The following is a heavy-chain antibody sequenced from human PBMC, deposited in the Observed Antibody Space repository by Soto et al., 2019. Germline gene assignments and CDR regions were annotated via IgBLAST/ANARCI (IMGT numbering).Heavy chain of an antibody. CDR2: IYYSGST. CDR3: ARVHYDILTGYYNGWFDP. Sequence: PSETLSLTCTVSGGSISSYYWSWIRQPPGKGLEWIGYIYYSGSTNYNPSLKSRVTISVDTSKNQFSLKLSSVTAADTAVYYCARVHYDILTGYYNGWFDPWGQGTLVTVSS. V-gene: IGHV4-59*01. CDR1: GGSISSYY. D-gene: IGHD3-9*01. J-gene: IGHJ5*02.